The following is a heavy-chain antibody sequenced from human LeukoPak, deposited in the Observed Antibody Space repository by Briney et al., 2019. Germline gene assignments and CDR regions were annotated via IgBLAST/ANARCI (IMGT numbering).Heavy chain of an antibody. D-gene: IGHD6-19*01. V-gene: IGHV5-51*01. J-gene: IGHJ5*02. CDR1: GYSFTSYW. Sequence: GEALKISCKGSGYSFTSYWIGWVRQRPGKGREWMGSIYPGDSDTRYSPSGQGQVTISADKSISTTYLQWRSLKASATAMYYCARLGIAVEALKANWFGPWGQGTLVTVSS. CDR3: ARLGIAVEALKANWFGP. CDR2: IYPGDSDT.